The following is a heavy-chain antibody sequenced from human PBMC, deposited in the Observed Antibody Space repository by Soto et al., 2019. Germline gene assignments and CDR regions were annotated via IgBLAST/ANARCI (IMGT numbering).Heavy chain of an antibody. CDR3: ARDRGGYSYGYYY. CDR2: ISYDGSNK. Sequence: QVQLVESGGGVVQPGRSLRLSCAASGFTFSSYAMHWVRQAPGKGLEWVAVISYDGSNKYYADSVKGRFTISRDNSKNTRYLQRNSLRAEDTAVYYCARDRGGYSYGYYYWGQGTLVTVSS. CDR1: GFTFSSYA. D-gene: IGHD5-18*01. J-gene: IGHJ4*02. V-gene: IGHV3-30-3*01.